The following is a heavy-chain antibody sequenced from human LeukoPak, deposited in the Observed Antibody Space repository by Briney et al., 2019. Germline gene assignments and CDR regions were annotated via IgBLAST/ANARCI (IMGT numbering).Heavy chain of an antibody. Sequence: GGSLRLSCAASGFTFSSYAMHWVRQAPGKGLEWVAVISYDGSNKYYADSVKGRFTTSRDNSKNTLYLQMNSLRAEDTAVYYCAREGLYYYDSSGLEQNVDYWGQGTLVTVSS. CDR1: GFTFSSYA. CDR2: ISYDGSNK. D-gene: IGHD3-22*01. V-gene: IGHV3-30*04. J-gene: IGHJ4*02. CDR3: AREGLYYYDSSGLEQNVDY.